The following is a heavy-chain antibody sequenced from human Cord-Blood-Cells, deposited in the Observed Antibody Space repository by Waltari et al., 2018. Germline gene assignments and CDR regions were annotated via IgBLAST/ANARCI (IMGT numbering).Heavy chain of an antibody. CDR2: INHSGST. CDR3: ARAPSIVGATGGFDY. D-gene: IGHD1-26*01. CDR1: GGSFSGYY. V-gene: IGHV4-34*01. J-gene: IGHJ4*02. Sequence: QVQLQQWGAGLLKPSETLSLTCAVYGGSFSGYYWSWIRQPPGKGLEWIGEINHSGSTNYNPPLKSRVTISVDTSKNQFSLKLSSVTAADTAVYYCARAPSIVGATGGFDYWGQGTLVTVSS.